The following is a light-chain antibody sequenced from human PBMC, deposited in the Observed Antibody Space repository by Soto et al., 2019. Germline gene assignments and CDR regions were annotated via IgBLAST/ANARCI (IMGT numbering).Light chain of an antibody. CDR1: YSNIGSGYD. Sequence: QSVLTQPPSVSGAPGQRVTISCTGSYSNIGSGYDVHWYQQLPGSAPKLLIYVNSNRPSGVPDRFSASKSGTSASLAITGLQAEDEADYYCQSYDGSLRGSVFGGGTQLT. CDR3: QSYDGSLRGSV. J-gene: IGLJ7*01. V-gene: IGLV1-40*01. CDR2: VNS.